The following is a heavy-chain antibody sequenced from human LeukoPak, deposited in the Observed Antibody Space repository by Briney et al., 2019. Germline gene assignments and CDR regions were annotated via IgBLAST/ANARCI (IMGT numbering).Heavy chain of an antibody. Sequence: PGRSLRLSCAASGFTFSSYAMHWVRQAPGKGLEWVAVISYDGSNKYYADSVKGRFTISRDNSKNTLYLQMNSLRAEDTAVYYCARDRVATPFDYWGQGTLVTVSS. CDR3: ARDRVATPFDY. CDR1: GFTFSSYA. D-gene: IGHD5-12*01. V-gene: IGHV3-30-3*01. J-gene: IGHJ4*02. CDR2: ISYDGSNK.